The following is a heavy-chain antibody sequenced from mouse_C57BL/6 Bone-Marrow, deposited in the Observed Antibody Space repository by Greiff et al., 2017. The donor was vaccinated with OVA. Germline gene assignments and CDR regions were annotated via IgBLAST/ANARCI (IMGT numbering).Heavy chain of an antibody. CDR3: ARSYLLLRYFDY. J-gene: IGHJ2*01. CDR2: IDPSDSYT. D-gene: IGHD1-1*01. CDR1: GYTFTSYW. V-gene: IGHV1-59*01. Sequence: QVQLQQSGAELVRPGTSVKLSCKASGYTFTSYWMHWVKQRPGQGLEWIGVIDPSDSYTNYNQKFKGKATLTVDTSSSTAYMQLSSLTSEDSAVYYCARSYLLLRYFDYWGQGTTLTVSS.